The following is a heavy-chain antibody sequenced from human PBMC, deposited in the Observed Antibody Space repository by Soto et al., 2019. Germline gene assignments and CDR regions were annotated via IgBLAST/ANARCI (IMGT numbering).Heavy chain of an antibody. CDR1: GVTTVSNSYY. CDR3: ARQPKITAVVPRNFAD. CDR2: FYYSGTS. J-gene: IGHJ4*02. Sequence: SETLSLTCTVSGVTTVSNSYYWALVRQSPGKGLEWIGSFYYSGTSYYNPSLKSRVTIAVDTSKNHVSLKLRSVTAADTAVYFCARQPKITAVVPRNFADWCQGTRVTVAS. V-gene: IGHV4-39*01. D-gene: IGHD5-18*01.